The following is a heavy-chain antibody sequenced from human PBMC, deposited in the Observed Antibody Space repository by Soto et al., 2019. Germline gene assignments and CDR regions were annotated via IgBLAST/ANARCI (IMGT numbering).Heavy chain of an antibody. CDR2: INPSGGNT. V-gene: IGHV1-46*01. J-gene: IGHJ1*01. D-gene: IGHD6-19*01. CDR3: SRVEPLAVAGTRH. CDR1: GYTFTSDY. Sequence: ASAKVSCKASGYTFTSDYMHWVRQAPGQGLEWMGIINPSGGNTSYAQKFQGRVTMTTDTSKSTAYMELRSLRSDDTAVYYCSRVEPLAVAGTRHWGQGTLVTVSS.